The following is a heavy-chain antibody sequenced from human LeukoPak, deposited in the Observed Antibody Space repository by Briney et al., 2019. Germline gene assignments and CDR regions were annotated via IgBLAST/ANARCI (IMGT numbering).Heavy chain of an antibody. CDR2: IYSSGIT. CDR3: ARGITGRGRFDP. CDR1: GGSLTSGSFY. Sequence: PSQTLSLTCTVSGGSLTSGSFYWAWIRQSAGKGLEWIGRIYSSGITNYNPSLKSRLTMSIDTSKSQFFLNLSSLTAADTAVYYCARGITGRGRFDPWGQGTLVTVSS. V-gene: IGHV4-61*02. J-gene: IGHJ5*02. D-gene: IGHD3-10*01.